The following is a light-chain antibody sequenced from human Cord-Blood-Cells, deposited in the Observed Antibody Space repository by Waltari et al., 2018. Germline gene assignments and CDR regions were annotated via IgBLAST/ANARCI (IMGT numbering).Light chain of an antibody. J-gene: IGLJ3*02. CDR1: SPTIGRNY. CDR3: AAWDDSLSGRV. V-gene: IGLV1-47*01. CDR2: MNN. Sequence: QSVLPQPPSASRTPGQRVPISCSGTSPTIGRNYLYWSHPHPPGTAHKLRIYMNNQRPSVFPDRFCGSKSGTSASLAISGLRSEDEADYYCAAWDDSLSGRVFGGGTKLTVL.